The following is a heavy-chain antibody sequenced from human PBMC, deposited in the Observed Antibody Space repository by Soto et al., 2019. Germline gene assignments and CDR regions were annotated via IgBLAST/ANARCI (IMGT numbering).Heavy chain of an antibody. CDR1: GFTFTSSP. CDR3: AAGYDFWRGYPGYDY. J-gene: IGHJ4*02. CDR2: IAVGSGNT. Sequence: QMQLVQSGPEVKKPGTSVKVSCKASGFTFTSSPVQWVRQARGQRLEWIGWIAVGSGNTKYAQKFQERVTITRDMSTSTGYMELSSLGSEDTAVYYWAAGYDFWRGYPGYDYWGQGTLVTVSS. V-gene: IGHV1-58*01. D-gene: IGHD3-3*01.